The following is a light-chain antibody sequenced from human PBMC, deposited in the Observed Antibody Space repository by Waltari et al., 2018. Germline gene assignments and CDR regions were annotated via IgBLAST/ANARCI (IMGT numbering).Light chain of an antibody. CDR2: DDD. Sequence: FVLTQPHSVSESPGTTVTLSCTRSSGSIARNYVQWYQHRPGSAPTLVIYDDDRRPSGVPDRFSASVDSSSNSASLTISGLQTEDEGVYYCQSYDNNNRGLFGGGTKLTVL. CDR1: SGSIARNY. CDR3: QSYDNNNRGL. J-gene: IGLJ2*01. V-gene: IGLV6-57*03.